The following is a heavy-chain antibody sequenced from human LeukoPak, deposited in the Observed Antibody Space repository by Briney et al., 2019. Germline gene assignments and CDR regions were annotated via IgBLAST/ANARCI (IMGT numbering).Heavy chain of an antibody. V-gene: IGHV3-23*01. J-gene: IGHJ5*02. Sequence: GGSLRLSCAASGFTFSSYAMSWVRQAPGKGLEWVSAISGSGGSTYYADSVKGRFTISRDNSKNTLYLQMNSLRAEDTAVYYCAKDPDIVATITPYSEDWFDPWGQGTLVTVSS. CDR3: AKDPDIVATITPYSEDWFDP. CDR1: GFTFSSYA. CDR2: ISGSGGST. D-gene: IGHD5-12*01.